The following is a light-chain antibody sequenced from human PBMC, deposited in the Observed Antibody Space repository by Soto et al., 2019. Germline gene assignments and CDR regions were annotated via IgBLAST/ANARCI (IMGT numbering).Light chain of an antibody. V-gene: IGLV1-51*01. CDR1: SSNIGNNY. CDR2: DNN. J-gene: IGLJ1*01. CDR3: GTWDSSLSAYV. Sequence: QSVLTQPPSGSAVPGQKVTISWSRSSSNIGNNYVSWYQQLPGTAPKLLIYDNNKRPSGIPDRFSGSKSGTSATLGITGLQTGDEADYYCGTWDSSLSAYVFGTGTKVTVL.